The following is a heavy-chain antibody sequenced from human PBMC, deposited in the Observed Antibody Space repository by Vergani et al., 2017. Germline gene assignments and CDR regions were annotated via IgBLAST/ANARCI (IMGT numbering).Heavy chain of an antibody. CDR1: GGSISSGSYY. CDR3: ARDPLYSTTWPFLLLDMDV. Sequence: QVQLQETGPGLVRPSQTLSLTCTVSGGSISSGSYYWSWFRQPAGKGLEWIGRFYTGGGTSYNPSLKSRVTISVDTSKNQFSLQLSSVTAADTAVYYCARDPLYSTTWPFLLLDMDVWGQGTTVTVSS. D-gene: IGHD6-13*01. CDR2: FYTGGGT. V-gene: IGHV4-61*02. J-gene: IGHJ6*02.